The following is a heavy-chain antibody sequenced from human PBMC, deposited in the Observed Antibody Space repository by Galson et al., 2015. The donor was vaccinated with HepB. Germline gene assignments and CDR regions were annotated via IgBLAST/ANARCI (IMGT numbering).Heavy chain of an antibody. CDR2: IWYDGSNK. J-gene: IGHJ4*02. V-gene: IGHV3-33*01. D-gene: IGHD4-17*01. CDR1: GFTFSSYG. CDR3: ARDGLRPSFDY. Sequence: SLRLSCAASGFTFSSYGMHWVRQAPGKGLEWVAVIWYDGSNKYYADSVKGRFTISRDNSKNTLYLQMNSLRAEDTAVYYCARDGLRPSFDYWGQGAQVTVSS.